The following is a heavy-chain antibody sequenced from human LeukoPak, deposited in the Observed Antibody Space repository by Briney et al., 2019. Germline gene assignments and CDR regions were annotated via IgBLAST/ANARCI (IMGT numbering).Heavy chain of an antibody. D-gene: IGHD5-12*01. V-gene: IGHV3-74*01. CDR3: ARDMSGYDRKVAFDY. CDR1: GFTFDDYA. CDR2: INSDGSST. Sequence: PGGSLRLSCAASGFTFDDYAMHWVRQAPGKGLEWVSRINSDGSSTSYADSVKGRFTISRDNAKNTLYLQMNSLRAEDTAVYYCARDMSGYDRKVAFDYWGQGTLVTVSS. J-gene: IGHJ4*02.